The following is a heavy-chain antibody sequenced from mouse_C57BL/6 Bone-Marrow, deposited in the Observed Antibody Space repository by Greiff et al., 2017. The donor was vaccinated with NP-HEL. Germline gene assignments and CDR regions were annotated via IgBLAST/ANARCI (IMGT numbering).Heavy chain of an antibody. Sequence: EVQGVESGGDLVKPGGSLKLSCAASGFTFSSYGMSWVRQTPDKRLEWVATISSGGSYTYYPDSVKGRFTISRDNAKNTLYLQMSSLKSEDTAMYYCARLGGALAWFAYWGQGTLVTVSA. CDR3: ARLGGALAWFAY. J-gene: IGHJ3*01. V-gene: IGHV5-6*01. CDR2: ISSGGSYT. D-gene: IGHD1-1*02. CDR1: GFTFSSYG.